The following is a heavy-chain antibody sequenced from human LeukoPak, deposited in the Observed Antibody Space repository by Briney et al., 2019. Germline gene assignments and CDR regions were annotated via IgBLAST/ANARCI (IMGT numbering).Heavy chain of an antibody. J-gene: IGHJ5*02. CDR1: GGSISSGSYY. CDR3: VSAKFLVRGVSWFDP. Sequence: SETLSLTCTVSGGSISSGSYYWSWIRQPAGKGLEWIGRINTSGSTNYNSSLKSRVTISVDTSKNQFSLKLTSVTAADTAVYYCVSAKFLVRGVSWFDPWGQGTLVTVSS. CDR2: INTSGST. V-gene: IGHV4-61*02. D-gene: IGHD3-10*01.